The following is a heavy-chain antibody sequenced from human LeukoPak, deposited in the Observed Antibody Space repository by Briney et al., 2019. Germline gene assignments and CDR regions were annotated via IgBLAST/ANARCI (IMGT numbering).Heavy chain of an antibody. CDR2: IYYSGST. J-gene: IGHJ4*02. D-gene: IGHD2-15*01. CDR1: GGSISSYY. Sequence: SETLSLTCTVSGGSISSYYWSWIRQPPGKGLEWIGYIYYSGSTNYNPSLKSRVTISVDTSKNQFSLKLSSVTAADTAVYYCARCSGGSCYSGVDYWGQGTLVTDSS. V-gene: IGHV4-59*01. CDR3: ARCSGGSCYSGVDY.